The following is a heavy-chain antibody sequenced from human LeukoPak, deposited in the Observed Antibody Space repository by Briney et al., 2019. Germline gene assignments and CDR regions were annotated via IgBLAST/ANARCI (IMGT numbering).Heavy chain of an antibody. V-gene: IGHV3-30*18. CDR2: ISYNGSDT. J-gene: IGHJ4*02. D-gene: IGHD2-8*02. CDR1: GFNFSHYC. Sequence: GGSLRLSCAASGFNFSHYCLHWVRQAPAKGLDWVAFISYNGSDTYYADSVKGRFTISRDNSRNTLYLQMDSLRLGDTAMYYCAKHLVDCRGHCNNCREGAQGPRVPVPS. CDR3: AKHLVDCRGHCNNCRE.